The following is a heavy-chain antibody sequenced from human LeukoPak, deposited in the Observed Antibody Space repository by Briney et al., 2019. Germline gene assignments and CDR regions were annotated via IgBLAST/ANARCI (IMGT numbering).Heavy chain of an antibody. D-gene: IGHD3-9*01. V-gene: IGHV3-48*03. CDR1: GFTFSSYE. J-gene: IGHJ5*02. CDR2: ISSSGSTI. CDR3: ARAPTKFRRDWFDP. Sequence: QPGGSLRLSCAASGFTFSSYEMNWVRQAPGKGLEWVSYISSSGSTIYYADSVKGRFTISRDNAKNSLYLQMNNLRVEDTAVYYCARAPTKFRRDWFDPWGQGTLVTVSS.